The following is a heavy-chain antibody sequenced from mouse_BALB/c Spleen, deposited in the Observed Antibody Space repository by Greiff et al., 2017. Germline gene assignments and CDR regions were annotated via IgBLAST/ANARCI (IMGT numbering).Heavy chain of an antibody. J-gene: IGHJ4*01. CDR3: ARSKTTVVYYYAMDY. D-gene: IGHD1-1*01. Sequence: EVQGVESGGGLVQPGGSRKLSCAASGFTFSSFGMHWVRQAPEKGLEWVAYISSGSSTIYYADTVKGRFTTSRDNPKNTLFLQMTSLRSEDTAMYYCARSKTTVVYYYAMDYWGQGTSVTVSA. CDR2: ISSGSSTI. V-gene: IGHV5-17*02. CDR1: GFTFSSFG.